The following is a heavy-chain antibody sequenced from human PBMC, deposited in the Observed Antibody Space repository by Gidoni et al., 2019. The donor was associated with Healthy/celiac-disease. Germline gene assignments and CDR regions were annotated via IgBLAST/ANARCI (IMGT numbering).Heavy chain of an antibody. CDR2: FIPIFGKA. V-gene: IGHV1-69*01. Sequence: QVQLVQSGAEVQKPGSSVKVSCKASGGTFSSYAISWVRPVPGQGHEWMGGFIPIFGKANYAQKFQGRVTITADESTSTAYMELSSLRSEDTAVYYCARGLHYYDSSGYYPLGYWGQGTLVTVSS. CDR1: GGTFSSYA. CDR3: ARGLHYYDSSGYYPLGY. D-gene: IGHD3-22*01. J-gene: IGHJ4*02.